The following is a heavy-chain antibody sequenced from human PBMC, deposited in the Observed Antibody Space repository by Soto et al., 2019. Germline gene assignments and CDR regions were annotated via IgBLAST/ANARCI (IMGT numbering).Heavy chain of an antibody. J-gene: IGHJ4*02. V-gene: IGHV3-53*02. CDR1: GFTVSSKY. CDR2: IYSGGST. CDR3: ARGAVAGTTPFDY. Sequence: EVQLVETGGGLIQPGGSLRLSCAASGFTVSSKYMSWVRQAPGKGLEWVSVIYSGGSTYYADSVKGRFTISRDNSKNPLYLQMNSLRAEDTAVYYCARGAVAGTTPFDYWGQGTLVTVSS. D-gene: IGHD6-19*01.